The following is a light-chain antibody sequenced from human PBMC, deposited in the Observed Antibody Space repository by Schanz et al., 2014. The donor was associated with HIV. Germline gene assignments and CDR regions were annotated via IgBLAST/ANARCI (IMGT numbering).Light chain of an antibody. CDR3: QQYNEWPWT. V-gene: IGKV3-20*01. CDR2: DAS. J-gene: IGKJ1*01. CDR1: QSVSASY. Sequence: EIVLTQSPGTLSLSPGETATLSCRASQSVSASYLAWYQQKSGQAPRLLIYDASNRASGIPARFSGSGSGTDFTLTISSLQSEDFAVYHCQQYNEWPWTFGEGTKVEV.